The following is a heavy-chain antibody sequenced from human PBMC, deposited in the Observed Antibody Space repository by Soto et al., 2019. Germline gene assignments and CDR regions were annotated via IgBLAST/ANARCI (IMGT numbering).Heavy chain of an antibody. CDR3: ARVVSSSWYGRWFDP. D-gene: IGHD6-13*01. Sequence: QVQLQESGPGLVKPSQTLSLTCTVSGGSISSGGYYWSWIRQHPGNGLEWIGYIYYSGSTYYNPSLKSRVTISVDTSKNQFSLKLSSVTAADTAVYYCARVVSSSWYGRWFDPWGQGTLVTVSS. V-gene: IGHV4-31*03. CDR1: GGSISSGGYY. CDR2: IYYSGST. J-gene: IGHJ5*02.